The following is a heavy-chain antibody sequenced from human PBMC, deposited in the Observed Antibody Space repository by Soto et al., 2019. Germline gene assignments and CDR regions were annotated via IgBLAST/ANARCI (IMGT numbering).Heavy chain of an antibody. D-gene: IGHD3-22*01. CDR1: GFTFSSYW. Sequence: GGSLRLSCAASGFTFSSYWMSWVRQAPGKGLEWVANIKQDGSEKYYVDSVKGRFTISRDNAKNSLNLQMNSLRAEDTAVYYCARVTGYYESIGYLDYWGQGTLVTVSS. V-gene: IGHV3-7*01. CDR2: IKQDGSEK. CDR3: ARVTGYYESIGYLDY. J-gene: IGHJ4*02.